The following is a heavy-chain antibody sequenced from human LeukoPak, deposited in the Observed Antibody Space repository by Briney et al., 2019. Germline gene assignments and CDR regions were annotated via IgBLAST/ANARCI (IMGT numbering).Heavy chain of an antibody. CDR1: GFTFSSYA. Sequence: PGGSLRLSCAASGFTFSSYAMSWVRQAPGKGLEWVSAISGSGGSTYYADSVKGRFTISRDNSKNTLYLQMNSPRAEDTAVYYCAKDESRVIFGVVIMTGAVDYWGQGTLVTVSS. J-gene: IGHJ4*02. D-gene: IGHD3-3*01. V-gene: IGHV3-23*01. CDR2: ISGSGGST. CDR3: AKDESRVIFGVVIMTGAVDY.